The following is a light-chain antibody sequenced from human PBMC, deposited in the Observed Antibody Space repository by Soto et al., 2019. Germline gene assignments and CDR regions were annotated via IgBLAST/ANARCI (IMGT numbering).Light chain of an antibody. CDR3: QHYNRYAPRT. CDR1: QSLXTW. CDR2: GFS. J-gene: IGKJ4*02. V-gene: IGKV1-5*01. Sequence: IPLTQSPSAVSAYVGDSVTIPCRASQSLXTWLAWYQPRPGKAPKLLSXGFSSLQSGVPSRFIGSGSGKEFTLTISSLQPDYFSTYYCQHYNRYAPRTFGGGTKVDIK.